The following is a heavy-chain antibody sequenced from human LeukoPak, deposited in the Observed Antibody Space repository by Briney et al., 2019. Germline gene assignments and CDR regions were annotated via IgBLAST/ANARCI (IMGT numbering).Heavy chain of an antibody. CDR1: GVSISSYY. CDR2: IYYSGST. V-gene: IGHV4-59*01. CDR3: ARGYGFAWFDP. D-gene: IGHD5-18*01. J-gene: IGHJ5*02. Sequence: SETLSLTCTVSGVSISSYYWSWIRQPPGKGLEWIGYIYYSGSTNYNPSHKSRVTISVDTSKNQFSLKLSPVTAADTAVYYCARGYGFAWFDPWGQGTLVTVSS.